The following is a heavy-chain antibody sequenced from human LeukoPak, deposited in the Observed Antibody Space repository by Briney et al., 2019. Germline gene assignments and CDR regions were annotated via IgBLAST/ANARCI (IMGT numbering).Heavy chain of an antibody. CDR1: GGSISSGGYD. V-gene: IGHV4-31*03. Sequence: SETLSLTCTVSGGSISSGGYDWSWIRQHPGKGLEWIGYIYYSGSTYYNPSLKSRVTISVDTSKNQFSLKLSSVTAADTAVYYCARDLRYYGSGSYSWFDPWGQGTLVTVSS. D-gene: IGHD3-10*01. J-gene: IGHJ5*02. CDR3: ARDLRYYGSGSYSWFDP. CDR2: IYYSGST.